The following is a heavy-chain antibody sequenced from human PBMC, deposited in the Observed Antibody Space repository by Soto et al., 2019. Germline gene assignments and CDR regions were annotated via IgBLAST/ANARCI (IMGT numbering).Heavy chain of an antibody. CDR2: IYYSGST. J-gene: IGHJ6*02. CDR3: ARDSLRYFEWSPPDYGMDV. Sequence: SETLSLTCTVSGGSISSSSYYWAWVRQPPGKGLEWIGSIYYSGSTYYNPSLKSRVTISEDTSKNQFSLKLSPVTAADTAVYYCARDSLRYFEWSPPDYGMDVWGQGTTVTVSS. V-gene: IGHV4-39*07. CDR1: GGSISSSSYY. D-gene: IGHD3-9*01.